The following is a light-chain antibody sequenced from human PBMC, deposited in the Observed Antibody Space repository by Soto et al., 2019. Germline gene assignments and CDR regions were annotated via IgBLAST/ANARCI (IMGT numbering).Light chain of an antibody. V-gene: IGKV4-1*01. CDR2: WAS. J-gene: IGKJ5*01. Sequence: DIVIGQCPDSRSVAXPYRXXIKXXSSRIVLYTSNNKNYLAWYRQRPGQPPKLLLYWASTRASGVPDRFSGSGSGTDFTLTISSLQAEDVAVYYCQQYDTTPITFGQGTRLE. CDR3: QQYDTTPIT. CDR1: RIVLYTSNNKNY.